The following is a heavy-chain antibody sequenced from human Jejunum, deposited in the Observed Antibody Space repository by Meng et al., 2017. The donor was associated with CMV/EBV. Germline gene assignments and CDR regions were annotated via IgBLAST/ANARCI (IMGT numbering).Heavy chain of an antibody. Sequence: FTFISHAMSWVGQAPGKGMEWVSGISGTFDSTYYADSVKGRFTISRDNSKNTLYLQMNSLRAEDTAVYYCAKESDFWSGYGYFDYWGQGSLVTVSS. CDR2: ISGTFDST. CDR3: AKESDFWSGYGYFDY. D-gene: IGHD3-3*01. J-gene: IGHJ4*02. V-gene: IGHV3-23*01. CDR1: FTFISHA.